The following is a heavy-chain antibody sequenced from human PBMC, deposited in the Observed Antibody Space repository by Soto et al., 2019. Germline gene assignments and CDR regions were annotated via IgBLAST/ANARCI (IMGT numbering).Heavy chain of an antibody. CDR1: GFTFSSYA. J-gene: IGHJ6*03. D-gene: IGHD2-2*01. V-gene: IGHV3-23*01. CDR2: ISGSGGST. CDR3: AKGGDIVVDYYMDV. Sequence: GGSLRLSCAASGFTFSSYAMSWVRQAPGKGLEWVSAISGSGGSTYYADSVKGRFTISRDNSKNTLYLQMNSLRAEDTAVYYCAKGGDIVVDYYMDVWGKGTTVTVSS.